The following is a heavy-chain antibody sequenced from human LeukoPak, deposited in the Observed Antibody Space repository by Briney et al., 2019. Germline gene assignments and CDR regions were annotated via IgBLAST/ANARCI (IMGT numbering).Heavy chain of an antibody. D-gene: IGHD3-10*01. CDR2: INPTDGSA. CDR3: ARGHGSGSTNWFDP. V-gene: IGHV1-46*01. Sequence: ASVKVSCKSSGYTFTSYSIHWVRQAPGQGLEWMGIINPTDGSASYAQKFQGRVTMTRDMSTSTVYMELRSLRSDDRAVYFCARGHGSGSTNWFDPWGQGTLVTVSS. CDR1: GYTFTSYS. J-gene: IGHJ5*02.